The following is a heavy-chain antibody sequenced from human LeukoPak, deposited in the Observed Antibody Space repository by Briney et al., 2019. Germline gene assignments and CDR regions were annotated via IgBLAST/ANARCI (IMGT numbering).Heavy chain of an antibody. J-gene: IGHJ4*02. Sequence: GVSLRLSWAASGCTFSSYAMSWVREAPWKGLEWVSAISGSGGSTYYADSVKGRFTISRDNSKNTLYLQMNSLRAEDTAVYYCAKAESVVVVTALFADYWGQGTLVTVSS. D-gene: IGHD2-21*02. CDR3: AKAESVVVVTALFADY. V-gene: IGHV3-23*01. CDR2: ISGSGGST. CDR1: GCTFSSYA.